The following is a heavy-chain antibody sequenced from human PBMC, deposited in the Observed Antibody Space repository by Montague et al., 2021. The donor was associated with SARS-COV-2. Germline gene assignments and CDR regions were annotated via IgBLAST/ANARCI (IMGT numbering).Heavy chain of an antibody. J-gene: IGHJ4*02. CDR2: IYYTGSA. Sequence: SETLSLTCSVSGDSVSSYYWSWIRQSPGRGLDWIGHIYYTGSAKYNPSLKSRVSISVDTSRRQFSLNLTSVTAADTAMYYCARGTRAVGITPGFRYWGQGTQVAVSS. V-gene: IGHV4-59*02. CDR1: GDSVSSYY. CDR3: ARGTRAVGITPGFRY. D-gene: IGHD1-26*01.